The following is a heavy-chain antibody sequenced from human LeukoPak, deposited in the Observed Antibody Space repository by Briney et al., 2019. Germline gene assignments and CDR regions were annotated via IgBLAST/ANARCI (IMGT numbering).Heavy chain of an antibody. J-gene: IGHJ4*02. Sequence: GGSLRLSCAASGFTFSTYAITWVRQGPGKGLEWVSAIRPDGDRTYYANSVRGRFTISRDNSKDTVYLQINGLRVEDTAVYYCAREQSGARGWYTVDYWGQGTLVTVSS. D-gene: IGHD6-19*01. CDR1: GFTFSTYA. CDR2: IRPDGDRT. CDR3: AREQSGARGWYTVDY. V-gene: IGHV3-23*01.